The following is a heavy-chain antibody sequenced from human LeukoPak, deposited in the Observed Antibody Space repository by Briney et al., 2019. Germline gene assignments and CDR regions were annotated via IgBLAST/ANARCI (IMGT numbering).Heavy chain of an antibody. CDR1: GFTFSNYA. V-gene: IGHV3-11*06. CDR2: ISSSSSYT. D-gene: IGHD1-26*01. CDR3: ARGPIVGAARLDY. J-gene: IGHJ4*02. Sequence: PGGSLRLACTAPGFTFSNYAISWIRQAPGKGLECVSYISSSSSYTNYADSVKGRFTISRDNAKNSLYLQLNSLRAEDTAVYYCARGPIVGAARLDYWGQGTLVTVSS.